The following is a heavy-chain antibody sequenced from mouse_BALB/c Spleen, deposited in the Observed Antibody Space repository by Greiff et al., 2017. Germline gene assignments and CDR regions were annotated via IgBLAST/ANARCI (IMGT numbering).Heavy chain of an antibody. Sequence: VQLQESGAELARPGASVKLSCKASGYTFTSYWMQWVKQRPGQGLEWIGAIYPGDGDTRYTQKFKGKATLTADKSSSTAYMQLSSLASEDSAVYYCASYDYDEEAWFAYWGQGTLVTVSA. J-gene: IGHJ3*01. CDR2: IYPGDGDT. D-gene: IGHD2-4*01. CDR3: ASYDYDEEAWFAY. V-gene: IGHV1-87*01. CDR1: GYTFTSYW.